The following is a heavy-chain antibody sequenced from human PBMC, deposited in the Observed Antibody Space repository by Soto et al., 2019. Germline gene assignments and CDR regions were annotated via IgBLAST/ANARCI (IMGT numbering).Heavy chain of an antibody. V-gene: IGHV1-8*01. Sequence: QVQLVQAGAEVKKPGASVKVSCKASGYTFSSYDINWVRQTAGQGLEWMGWMNPNSGNTGYAQKFQGRVIMTRSTSTSTAYMELSSLRSEDTAVYYCARAVIWCSSASCYAVDYWGQGTLVTVSS. CDR1: GYTFSSYD. D-gene: IGHD2-2*01. CDR2: MNPNSGNT. J-gene: IGHJ4*02. CDR3: ARAVIWCSSASCYAVDY.